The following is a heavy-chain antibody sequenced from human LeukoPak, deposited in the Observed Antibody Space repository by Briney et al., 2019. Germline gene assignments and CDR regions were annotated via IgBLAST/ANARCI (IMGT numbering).Heavy chain of an antibody. J-gene: IGHJ6*04. Sequence: GGSLRLSCAASGFTFSSSAMSWVRQAPGKGLEWVSTISGSGDRTYYADSMKGRFTISRDNSKNTLFLHMNSLRAEDTAVYYCAELGITMIGGVWGKGTTVTISS. CDR3: AELGITMIGGV. CDR1: GFTFSSSA. V-gene: IGHV3-23*01. CDR2: ISGSGDRT. D-gene: IGHD3-10*02.